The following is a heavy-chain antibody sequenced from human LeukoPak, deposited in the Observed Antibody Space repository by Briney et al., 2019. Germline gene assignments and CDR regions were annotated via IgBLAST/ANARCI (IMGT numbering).Heavy chain of an antibody. CDR2: ISAYNGNT. CDR1: GYTFTSYG. D-gene: IGHD3-3*01. Sequence: GASVKVSCKASGYTFTSYGISWVRQAPGQGLEWTGWISAYNGNTNYAQKLQGRVTMTTDTSTSAAYMELRSLRSDDTAVYYCARDSDFWSGLGVAFDYWGQGTLVTVSS. V-gene: IGHV1-18*01. CDR3: ARDSDFWSGLGVAFDY. J-gene: IGHJ4*02.